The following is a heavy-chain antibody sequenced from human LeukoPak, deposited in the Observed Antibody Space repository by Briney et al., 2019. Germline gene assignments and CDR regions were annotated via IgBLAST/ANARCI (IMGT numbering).Heavy chain of an antibody. V-gene: IGHV4-39*01. Sequence: SETLSLTCTVSGGSISSSSYYWGWIRQPPGKGLEWIGSIYYSGSTYYNPSLKSRVTISVDTSKNQFSLKLSSVTAADTAVYYCAIRGYDSSGYYRNYWGQGTLVTVSS. CDR3: AIRGYDSSGYYRNY. CDR2: IYYSGST. J-gene: IGHJ4*02. D-gene: IGHD3-22*01. CDR1: GGSISSSSYY.